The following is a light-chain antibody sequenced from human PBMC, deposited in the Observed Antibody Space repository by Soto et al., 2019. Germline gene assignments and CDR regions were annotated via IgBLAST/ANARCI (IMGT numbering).Light chain of an antibody. V-gene: IGKV3-20*01. Sequence: EIVLTQSPGTLSLSPGERATLSFTASQSVNSSCLAWYQRKPGQAPRLLIHTTSIRATDITDKFSGSGSGTDCPLTISRQEPQDSAVYYCQQCGGSPLFSFGPGTRVDI. CDR1: QSVNSSC. CDR2: TTS. J-gene: IGKJ3*01. CDR3: QQCGGSPLFS.